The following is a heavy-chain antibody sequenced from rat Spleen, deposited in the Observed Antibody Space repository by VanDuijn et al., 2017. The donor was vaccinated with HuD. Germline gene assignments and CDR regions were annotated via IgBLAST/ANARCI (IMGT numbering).Heavy chain of an antibody. D-gene: IGHD1-2*01. Sequence: EVQLQESGPGLVKPSQSLSLTCSVTGYSITSNYWGWIRKFPGNKMEWMGYITHSGSTTYNPSLQSRSSITRDTSKNQFFLHLNSLTTEDTATYYCARETIAFYWGQGVLVTVSS. J-gene: IGHJ2*01. V-gene: IGHV3-1*01. CDR1: GYSITSNY. CDR3: ARETIAFY. CDR2: ITHSGST.